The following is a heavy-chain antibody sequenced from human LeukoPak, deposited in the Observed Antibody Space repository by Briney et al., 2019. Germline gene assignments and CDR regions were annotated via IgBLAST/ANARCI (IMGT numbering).Heavy chain of an antibody. V-gene: IGHV3-66*02. CDR3: ARGSLGYCSSTSCYSFDY. CDR2: IYSGGST. J-gene: IGHJ4*02. Sequence: GGSLRLSFAASGFPVSSNYMSWVRPAPGKGLEWVSVIYSGGSTYYADSVKGRFTISRDSSKNTLYLQMNSLRAEDTAVYYCARGSLGYCSSTSCYSFDYWGQGTLVTVSS. D-gene: IGHD2-2*01. CDR1: GFPVSSNY.